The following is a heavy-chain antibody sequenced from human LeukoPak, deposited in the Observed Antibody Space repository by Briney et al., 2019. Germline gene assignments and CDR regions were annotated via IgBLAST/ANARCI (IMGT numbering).Heavy chain of an antibody. Sequence: GGSLRLSCAASGFTFSSYSVNWVRQAPGKGLEWVSSISSSSSYIYYVDSVKGRFTISRDNAKNSLYLQMNSLRAEDTAVYYCARPPYYYDSSGYQGDYWGQGTLVTVSS. V-gene: IGHV3-21*01. CDR3: ARPPYYYDSSGYQGDY. J-gene: IGHJ4*02. CDR2: ISSSSSYI. CDR1: GFTFSSYS. D-gene: IGHD3-22*01.